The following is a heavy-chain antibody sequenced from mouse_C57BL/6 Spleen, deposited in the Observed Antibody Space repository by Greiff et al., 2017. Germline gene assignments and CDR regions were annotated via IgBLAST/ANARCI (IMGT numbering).Heavy chain of an antibody. CDR1: GYTFTSYW. Sequence: QVQLQQPGAELVRPGTSVKLSCKASGYTFTSYWMHWVKQRPGQGLEWIGVIDPSDSYTNYNQKFKGKATLTVDTSSSTAYMQLSSLTSEDSAVYYCARELSSYAMDYWGQGTSVTVSS. D-gene: IGHD1-1*02. J-gene: IGHJ4*01. CDR3: ARELSSYAMDY. V-gene: IGHV1-59*01. CDR2: IDPSDSYT.